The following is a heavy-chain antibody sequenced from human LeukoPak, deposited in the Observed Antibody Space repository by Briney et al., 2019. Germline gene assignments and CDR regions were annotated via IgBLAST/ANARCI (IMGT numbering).Heavy chain of an antibody. J-gene: IGHJ3*02. CDR1: GYKFFEYG. D-gene: IGHD3-16*01. CDR3: ARDEGHYYDRTGFYGMDAFDI. CDR2: ISVDSGRT. Sequence: GASVKVSCKASGYKFFEYGISWVRQVPGQSLEWMGWISVDSGRTNFAQMFQGRVSMTTEISTNTSYIELTSLRLDDTGVYYCARDEGHYYDRTGFYGMDAFDIWGQGTMVTVSS. V-gene: IGHV1-18*01.